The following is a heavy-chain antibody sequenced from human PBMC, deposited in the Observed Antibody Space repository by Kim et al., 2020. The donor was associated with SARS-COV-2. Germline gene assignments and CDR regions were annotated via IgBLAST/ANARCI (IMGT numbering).Heavy chain of an antibody. J-gene: IGHJ5*02. CDR3: ARRARQGGVITKGLNWFDP. V-gene: IGHV3-21*01. CDR2: ISSSSSYI. CDR1: GFTFSSYS. D-gene: IGHD3-10*01. Sequence: GGSLRLSCAASGFTFSSYSMNWVRQAPGKGLEWVSSISSSSSYIYYADSVKGRFTISRDNAKNSLYLQMNSLRAEDTAVYYCARRARQGGVITKGLNWFDPWGQGTLVTVSS.